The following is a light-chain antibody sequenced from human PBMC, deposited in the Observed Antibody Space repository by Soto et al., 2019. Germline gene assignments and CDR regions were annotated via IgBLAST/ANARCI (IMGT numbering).Light chain of an antibody. CDR1: QSVLYSSNNENY. V-gene: IGKV4-1*01. Sequence: DIVMTQSPDSLAVSLGERATINCKSSQSVLYSSNNENYLAWYQQKPGQPPKALIYWASTRESGVPDRFSGSGSGTDFTLTISSLQADDVAVYYCQQYFTTPWTFCQGTKVEIK. J-gene: IGKJ1*01. CDR3: QQYFTTPWT. CDR2: WAS.